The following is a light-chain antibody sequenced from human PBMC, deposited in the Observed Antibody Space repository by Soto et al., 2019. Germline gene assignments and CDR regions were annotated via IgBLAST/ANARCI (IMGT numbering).Light chain of an antibody. V-gene: IGKV3-20*01. CDR2: DTA. J-gene: IGKJ1*01. CDR1: QSGKNNS. Sequence: EIVMTQSPGTFSFSPGERATLSWSASQSGKNNSLSWYQHKPGQAPLLLVYDTANRATGIPYRVSGSGSGTDFPLTSSMLEHEDVAVYYCQQYGSSRGTFGQGTKVEIK. CDR3: QQYGSSRGT.